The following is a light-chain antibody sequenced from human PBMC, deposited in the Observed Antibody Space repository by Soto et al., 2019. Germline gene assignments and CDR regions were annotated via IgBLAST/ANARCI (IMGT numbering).Light chain of an antibody. J-gene: IGLJ2*01. CDR1: SSDVGGYNY. V-gene: IGLV2-8*01. CDR3: SSYAGSNKSVV. Sequence: QSALTQPPSASGSPGQSVTISCTGTSSDVGGYNYVSWYQQHPGKAPKLMIYEVSKRPSGVPDRFSDSKSGNTASLTVSGLQAEDEADYYCSSYAGSNKSVVFGGGTKVTVL. CDR2: EVS.